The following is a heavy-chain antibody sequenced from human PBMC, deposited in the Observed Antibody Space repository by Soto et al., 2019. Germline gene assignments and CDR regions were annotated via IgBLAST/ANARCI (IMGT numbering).Heavy chain of an antibody. CDR2: MNPNSGNT. CDR3: ARKTLHYYYYGMDV. J-gene: IGHJ6*02. CDR1: GYTFTSCD. Sequence: ASVKVSCKVSGYTFTSCDINWVRQATGQGLEWMGWMNPNSGNTGYAQKFQGRVTTTRNTSISTAYMELSSLRSEDTAVYYCARKTLHYYYYGMDVWGQGTTVTVSS. V-gene: IGHV1-8*01.